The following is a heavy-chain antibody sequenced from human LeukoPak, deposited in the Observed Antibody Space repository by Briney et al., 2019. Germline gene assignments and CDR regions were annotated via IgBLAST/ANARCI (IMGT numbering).Heavy chain of an antibody. Sequence: SLRLSCAASGFXFSSXGMHXVXQAPGKGXEWXXVXWYDGSNKYYADSVKGRFTISRDNSKNTLYLQMNSLRAEDTAVYYCARDVTIFGVVAYYYYGMDVWGQGTTVTVSS. CDR3: ARDVTIFGVVAYYYYGMDV. CDR2: XWYDGSNK. CDR1: GFXFSSXG. V-gene: IGHV3-33*01. D-gene: IGHD3-3*01. J-gene: IGHJ6*02.